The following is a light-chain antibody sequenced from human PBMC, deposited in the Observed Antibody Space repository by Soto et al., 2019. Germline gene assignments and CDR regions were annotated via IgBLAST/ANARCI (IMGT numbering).Light chain of an antibody. CDR3: QSYDSSLSGSYV. Sequence: LTQPPSVSGAPGQRVTISCTGSSSNIGAGYDVHWYQQLPGTAPKLLIYGNSNRPSGVPDRFSGSKSGTSASLAITGLQAEDEADYYCQSYDSSLSGSYVFGPGTKVTVL. CDR1: SSNIGAGYD. CDR2: GNS. V-gene: IGLV1-40*01. J-gene: IGLJ1*01.